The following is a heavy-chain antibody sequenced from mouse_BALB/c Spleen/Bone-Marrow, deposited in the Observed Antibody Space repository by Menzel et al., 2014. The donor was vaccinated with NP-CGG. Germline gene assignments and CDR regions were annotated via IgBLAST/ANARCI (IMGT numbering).Heavy chain of an antibody. CDR1: GYTFTSYY. D-gene: IGHD2-4*01. J-gene: IGHJ2*01. CDR3: ARRRGITTERDYFDY. CDR2: IYPGNVNT. V-gene: IGHV1S56*01. Sequence: VQLQQSGPELVKPGASVRISCKASGYTFTSYYIHWVKQRPGQGLEWIGWIYPGNVNTKYNEKFKGKATLTADKSSSTAYMQLSSLASEDSAVYFCARRRGITTERDYFDYWGQGTTLTVSS.